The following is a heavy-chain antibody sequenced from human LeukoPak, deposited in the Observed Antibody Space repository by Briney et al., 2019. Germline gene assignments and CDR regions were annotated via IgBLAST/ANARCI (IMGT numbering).Heavy chain of an antibody. CDR2: IYYSGST. CDR3: ARGGYSYDNWFDP. CDR1: GGSISSYY. J-gene: IGHJ5*02. D-gene: IGHD5-18*01. V-gene: IGHV4-59*01. Sequence: SETLSLTYTVSGGSISSYYWSWIRQPPGKGLEWIGYIYYSGSTNYNPSLKSRVTISVDTSKNQFSLKLSSVTAADTAVYYCARGGYSYDNWFDPWGQGTLVTVSS.